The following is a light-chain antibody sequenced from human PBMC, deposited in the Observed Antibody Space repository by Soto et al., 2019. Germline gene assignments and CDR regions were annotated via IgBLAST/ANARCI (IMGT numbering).Light chain of an antibody. V-gene: IGKV1-5*01. Sequence: DIQMTQSPSTLSASVGDRVTITCRASQSISSWLAWYQQKPGKPPKLLIYDASSLESGVPSRFSGGGSGTEFTLTISSLQPDDFATYYCQQYNSYCTFGQGTKVDIK. CDR2: DAS. CDR3: QQYNSYCT. J-gene: IGKJ1*01. CDR1: QSISSW.